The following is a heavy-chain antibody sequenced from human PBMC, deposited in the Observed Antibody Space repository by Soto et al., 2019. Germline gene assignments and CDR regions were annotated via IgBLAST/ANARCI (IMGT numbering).Heavy chain of an antibody. Sequence: PSETLSLTCAVYGGSFNGYYWSWTRQHPGKGLEWIGEINHSGSTNYNPSLKSRVTISLDTSRNQFSLKLSSVTAADTAVYYCARGGLRYWSSSSCPNLDYWGQGTLVTVSS. V-gene: IGHV4-34*01. J-gene: IGHJ4*02. CDR1: GGSFNGYY. CDR3: ARGGLRYWSSSSCPNLDY. D-gene: IGHD2-2*01. CDR2: INHSGST.